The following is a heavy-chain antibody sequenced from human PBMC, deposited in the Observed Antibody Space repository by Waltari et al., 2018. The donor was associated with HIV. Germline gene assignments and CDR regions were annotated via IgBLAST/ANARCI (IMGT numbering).Heavy chain of an antibody. CDR3: ARVLIGADNSFDF. J-gene: IGHJ3*01. Sequence: EVQLVQSGPEVKKPGESAKVSCRISGYNFGSYWIGWLRQMSGKGLEWMGIIDPGASETRYNPSFQGKVTISADTSINTAYLQWHRLQASDTAVYYCARVLIGADNSFDFWGQGTMVTVSS. CDR2: IDPGASET. D-gene: IGHD2-21*01. V-gene: IGHV5-51*01. CDR1: GYNFGSYW.